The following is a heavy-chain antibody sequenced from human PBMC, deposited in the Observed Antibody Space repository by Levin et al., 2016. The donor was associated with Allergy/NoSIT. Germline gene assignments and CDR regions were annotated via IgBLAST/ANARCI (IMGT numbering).Heavy chain of an antibody. CDR1: GYLFSTSG. CDR2: ISANNGDS. V-gene: IGHV1-18*01. J-gene: IGHJ3*01. Sequence: ASVKVSCKASGYLFSTSGISWVRQAPGQGLEWMGWISANNGDSKSAERLQGRITMTTDTSTSTAYMELRNLRSDDTAVYYCARWSGLVVAFDLWGQGTTVTVSS. CDR3: ARWSGLVVAFDL. D-gene: IGHD3-22*01.